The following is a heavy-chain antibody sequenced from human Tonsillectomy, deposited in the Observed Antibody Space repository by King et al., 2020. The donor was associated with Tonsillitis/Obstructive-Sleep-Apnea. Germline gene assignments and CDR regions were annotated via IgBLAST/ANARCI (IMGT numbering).Heavy chain of an antibody. CDR1: GFTFSTFA. CDR2: MSSDGSNK. J-gene: IGHJ4*02. V-gene: IGHV3-30*04. D-gene: IGHD6-6*01. CDR3: ARSSGSSSFDY. Sequence: VQLVESGGGVVQPGRSLRLSCAASGFTFSTFAVHWVRQAPGKGLEWVTFMSSDGSNKYYADSVKGRFTISRDNSKNTLYLQMNSLRTEDTAVYHCARSSGSSSFDYWGQETLVTVSS.